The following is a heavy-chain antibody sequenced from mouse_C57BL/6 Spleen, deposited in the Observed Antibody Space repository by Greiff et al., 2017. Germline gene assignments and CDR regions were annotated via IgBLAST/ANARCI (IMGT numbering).Heavy chain of an antibody. V-gene: IGHV1-59*01. J-gene: IGHJ1*03. CDR3: ASLITTVVATDWYFDV. CDR2: IDPSDSYT. Sequence: QVQLQQPGAELVRPGTSVKLSCKASGYTFTSYWMHWVKQRPGQGLEWIGVIDPSDSYTNYNQKFQGKATLTVDTSSITAYMQLSSLTSEDSAVYYCASLITTVVATDWYFDVWGTGTTVTVSS. D-gene: IGHD1-1*01. CDR1: GYTFTSYW.